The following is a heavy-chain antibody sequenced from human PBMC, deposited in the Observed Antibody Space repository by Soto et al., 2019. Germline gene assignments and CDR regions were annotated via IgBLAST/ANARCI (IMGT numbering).Heavy chain of an antibody. CDR3: TSGREPRFYHGSGSYTYY. V-gene: IGHV3-7*03. D-gene: IGHD3-10*01. CDR2: IKTDGSQT. Sequence: GGSLRLSCAASEFTFSSFWMSWFRQAPGKGLEWVANIKTDGSQTHYVDSVKGRFTISRDNPKTSLFLQMNSLRVEDTAVYFCTSGREPRFYHGSGSYTYYWGQGTAVTVAS. CDR1: EFTFSSFW. J-gene: IGHJ4*02.